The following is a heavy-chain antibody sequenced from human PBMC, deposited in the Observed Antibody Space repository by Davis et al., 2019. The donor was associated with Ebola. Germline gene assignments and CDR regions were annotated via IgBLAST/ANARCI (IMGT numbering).Heavy chain of an antibody. V-gene: IGHV4-34*01. D-gene: IGHD3-9*01. CDR3: ARQGGRLRYFDWLPRGFDY. CDR1: GGSFSGYY. J-gene: IGHJ4*02. Sequence: GSLRLSCAVYGGSFSGYYWSWIRQPPGKGLEWIGEINHSGSTNYNPSLKSRVTISVDTSKNQFSLKLSSVTAADTAVYYCARQGGRLRYFDWLPRGFDYWGQGTLVTVSS. CDR2: INHSGST.